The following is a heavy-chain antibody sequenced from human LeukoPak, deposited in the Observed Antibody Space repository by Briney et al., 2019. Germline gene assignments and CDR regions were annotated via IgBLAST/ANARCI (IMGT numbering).Heavy chain of an antibody. V-gene: IGHV1-46*01. J-gene: IGHJ6*03. CDR3: ARGPSITRVRGGQWYYYMDV. CDR1: GYTFTRYY. CDR2: INPSGGST. Sequence: ASVKVSCKASGYTFTRYYMHWVRQAPGQGLEWMGIINPSGGSTNYAQKFQGRVTMTRDTSTNTVYMELSSLRSEDTAVYYCARGPSITRVRGGQWYYYMDVWGKGTTVTISS. D-gene: IGHD3-10*01.